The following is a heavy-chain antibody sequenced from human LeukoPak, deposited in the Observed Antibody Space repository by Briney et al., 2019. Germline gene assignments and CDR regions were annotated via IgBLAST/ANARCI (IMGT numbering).Heavy chain of an antibody. Sequence: QSGGSLRLSCAASGFTFSSYWMHWVRQAPGKGLVWVSGINTDGSSTNYADSVKGRFTISRDNAENSLHLQMNSLRVEDTALYYCAKNGGPHGLDVWGQGTTVTVSS. J-gene: IGHJ6*02. CDR3: AKNGGPHGLDV. V-gene: IGHV3-74*01. D-gene: IGHD3-16*01. CDR2: INTDGSST. CDR1: GFTFSSYW.